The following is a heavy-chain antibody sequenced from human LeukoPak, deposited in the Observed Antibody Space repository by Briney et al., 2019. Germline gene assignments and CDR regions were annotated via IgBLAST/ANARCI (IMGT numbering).Heavy chain of an antibody. CDR1: GFTFSSYW. CDR2: IKQDGSEK. V-gene: IGHV3-7*01. J-gene: IGHJ4*02. Sequence: GGSLRLSCAASGFTFSSYWMNWFRQPPGKGQEWVANIKQDGSEKYYVDSVKGRFTISRDNAKKSLYLQMNSLRAEDTGVYYCARDPSRGYTYGYGDYWGQGILVTVSS. CDR3: ARDPSRGYTYGYGDY. D-gene: IGHD5-18*01.